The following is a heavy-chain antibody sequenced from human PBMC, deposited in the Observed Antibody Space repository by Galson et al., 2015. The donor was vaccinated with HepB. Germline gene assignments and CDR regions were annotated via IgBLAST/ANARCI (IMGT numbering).Heavy chain of an antibody. CDR1: GSTFSSYW. CDR2: IKQDGSEK. D-gene: IGHD3-9*01. Sequence: SLRLSCAASGSTFSSYWMSWVRQAPGKGLEWVANIKQDGSEKYYVDSVKGRFTISRDNAKNSLYLQMNSLRAEDTAVYYCARARRTYYDILTGYYLYFDYWGQGTLVTVSS. CDR3: ARARRTYYDILTGYYLYFDY. V-gene: IGHV3-7*03. J-gene: IGHJ4*02.